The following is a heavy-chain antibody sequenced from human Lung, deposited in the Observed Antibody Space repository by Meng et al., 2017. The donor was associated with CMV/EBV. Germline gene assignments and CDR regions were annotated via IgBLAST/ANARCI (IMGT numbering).Heavy chain of an antibody. V-gene: IGHV3-30*02. CDR2: IHFDGSNE. CDR3: AKAAFGVVIDY. J-gene: IGHJ4*02. CDR1: GFTLKYYG. D-gene: IGHD3-3*01. Sequence: LTCAASGFTLKYYGMHWVRQAPGKGLEWVAFIHFDGSNEHYADSVTGRFTISKDNPKNMLYLEMNSLRVEDTAVYYCAKAAFGVVIDYWGQGTLVTVSS.